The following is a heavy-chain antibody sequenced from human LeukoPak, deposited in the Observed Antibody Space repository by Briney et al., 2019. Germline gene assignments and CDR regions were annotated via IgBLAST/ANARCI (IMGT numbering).Heavy chain of an antibody. J-gene: IGHJ4*02. V-gene: IGHV3-33*01. CDR1: GFTFGSYA. CDR3: VRDVGVGTGIYYYFDY. CDR2: VSYDGGNT. D-gene: IGHD2-8*02. Sequence: GGSLRLSCAVSGFTFGSYAMHWVRQAPGKGLEWVGLVSYDGGNTYYGDSVRGRFSISGDNSKNTVYLQMNSPRADDSAVYYCVRDVGVGTGIYYYFDYWGQGTLVTVSS.